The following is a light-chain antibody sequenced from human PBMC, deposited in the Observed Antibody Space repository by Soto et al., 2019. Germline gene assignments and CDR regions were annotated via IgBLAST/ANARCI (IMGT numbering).Light chain of an antibody. CDR3: QQTYVMPVS. J-gene: IGKJ4*01. CDR2: SVA. CDR1: QNIGTY. Sequence: DIQMTQSPSSLSASVGDRVTITCQASQNIGTYLDWYQHKPGKAPKVVIYSVASLRAGVPSRFSGSASGTDFTLTVTNLQPEDSATYYCQQTYVMPVSFGGGTKVEIK. V-gene: IGKV1-39*01.